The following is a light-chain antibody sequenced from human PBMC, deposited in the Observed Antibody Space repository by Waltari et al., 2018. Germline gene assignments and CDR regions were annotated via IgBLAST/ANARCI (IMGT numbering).Light chain of an antibody. V-gene: IGKV3-15*01. CDR1: RSVGSS. CDR2: SAS. J-gene: IGKJ2*01. Sequence: ETAMTQSPATLSVSPGARVTLSCRASRSVGSSLAWYQQIPGQPPRLLIHSASTGATGLPARFSGSWSGTDFTLTISSLQSEDFAGYYCQQYYNWPYTLGQGTKVEIK. CDR3: QQYYNWPYT.